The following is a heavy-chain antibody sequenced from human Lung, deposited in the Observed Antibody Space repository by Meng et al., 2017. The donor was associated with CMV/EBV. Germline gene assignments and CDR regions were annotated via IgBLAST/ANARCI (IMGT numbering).Heavy chain of an antibody. V-gene: IGHV4-4*02. J-gene: IGHJ4*02. CDR3: ARVGAYCGGDCYHPR. CDR1: GGSLSSRNW. D-gene: IGHD2-21*02. CDR2: IYHRGST. Sequence: QVQLPGPAPGLGKPSGTRPLTCAVSGGSLSSRNWWSWVRQPPGKGLEWIGEIYHRGSTNYNPSLKSRVTISVDESKNQFSLRLSSVTAADTAVYYCARVGAYCGGDCYHPRWGQGTLVTVSS.